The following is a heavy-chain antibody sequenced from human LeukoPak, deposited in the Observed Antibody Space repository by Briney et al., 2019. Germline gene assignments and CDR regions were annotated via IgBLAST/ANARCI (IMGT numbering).Heavy chain of an antibody. CDR3: ARGPYSSGGYSDGFDI. V-gene: IGHV3-53*01. CDR1: GVTVSSNY. J-gene: IGHJ3*02. CDR2: IYISGST. D-gene: IGHD6-19*01. Sequence: TGGSLTLSCAASGVTVSSNYMSWVRHAPGKGLECVSDIYISGSTYSADSVTGRFTIYRDNSKHTLYLQMSSLRAEDTAVYFCARGPYSSGGYSDGFDIWGQGTMVTVSS.